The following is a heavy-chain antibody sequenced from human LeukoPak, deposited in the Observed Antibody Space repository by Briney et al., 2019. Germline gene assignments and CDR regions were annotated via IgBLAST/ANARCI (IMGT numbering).Heavy chain of an antibody. CDR1: GGSISSGDYY. CDR3: ARDHEGYSSDHNQNWFDP. D-gene: IGHD6-25*01. CDR2: IYYSGST. V-gene: IGHV4-30-4*08. Sequence: PSQTLSLTCTVSGGSISSGDYYWSWIRQPPGKGLEWIGYIYYSGSTYYNPSLKSRVTISVDTSKNQFSLKLSSVTAADTAVYYCARDHEGYSSDHNQNWFDPWGQGTLVTVSS. J-gene: IGHJ5*02.